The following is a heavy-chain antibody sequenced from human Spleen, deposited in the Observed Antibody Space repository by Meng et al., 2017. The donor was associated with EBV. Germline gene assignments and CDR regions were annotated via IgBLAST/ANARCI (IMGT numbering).Heavy chain of an antibody. CDR3: ARDLSGRFDP. V-gene: IGHV3-30*03. Sequence: VQCVESGGGLVQPGRTLRLSCAASGFTFSGYGMFWVRQAPGKGPEWVAILPSDGGNTYYSDSVKGRFTISRDNSKKTLYLQMTSLRAEDTAVYYCARDLSGRFDPWGQGTLVTVSS. J-gene: IGHJ5*02. D-gene: IGHD1-26*01. CDR1: GFTFSGYG. CDR2: LPSDGGNT.